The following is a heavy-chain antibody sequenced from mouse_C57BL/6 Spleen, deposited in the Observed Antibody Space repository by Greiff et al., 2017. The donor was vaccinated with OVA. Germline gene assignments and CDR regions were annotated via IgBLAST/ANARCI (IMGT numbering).Heavy chain of an antibody. CDR1: GFTFSSST. V-gene: IGHV5-9*01. CDR2: ISGGGGNT. J-gene: IGHJ3*01. CDR3: ARHGGYSSFAY. Sequence: EVKLVESGGGLVKPGGSLKLSCAASGFTFSSSTMSWVRQTPEKRLEWVATISGGGGNTYYPDSVKGRFTISRDNDKNTLYLQMSSLRSEDTALYYCARHGGYSSFAYWGQGTLVTVSA. D-gene: IGHD2-3*01.